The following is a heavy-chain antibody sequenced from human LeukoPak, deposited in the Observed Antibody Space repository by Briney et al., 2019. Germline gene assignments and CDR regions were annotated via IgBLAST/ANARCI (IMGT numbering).Heavy chain of an antibody. D-gene: IGHD2-8*01. J-gene: IGHJ4*02. CDR1: GFTFSSYG. CDR3: ARDFFCDNGECFDN. CDR2: INTDSSYI. V-gene: IGHV3-21*01. Sequence: GGSLRLSCATSGFTFSSYGMSWVRQAPGKGLEWVSSINTDSSYINHADSVKGRFTISRDNAKNSLYLQMNRLRADDTALYYCARDFFCDNGECFDNWGQGTLVTVSS.